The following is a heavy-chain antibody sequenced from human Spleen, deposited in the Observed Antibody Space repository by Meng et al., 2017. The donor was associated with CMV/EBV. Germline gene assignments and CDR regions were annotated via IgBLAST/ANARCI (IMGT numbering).Heavy chain of an antibody. CDR3: AKAEGGTPFDY. J-gene: IGHJ4*02. Sequence: AFSVGSISSGRCYSCCIRQRPGECLVWILYIFYTGDTYYNPSLKRRVTISVDTSKTQFSLNLSSVTAADTAIYYCAKAEGGTPFDYWGQGTLVTVSS. D-gene: IGHD2-15*01. V-gene: IGHV4-31*11. CDR2: IFYTGDT. CDR1: VGSISSGRCY.